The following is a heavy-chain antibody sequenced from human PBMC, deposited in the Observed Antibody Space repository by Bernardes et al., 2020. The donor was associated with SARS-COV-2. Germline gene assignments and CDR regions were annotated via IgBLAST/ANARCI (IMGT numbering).Heavy chain of an antibody. CDR2: ISGSGGNT. J-gene: IGHJ1*01. CDR1: GFTLSSFV. V-gene: IGHV3-23*01. Sequence: GGSLRLSCAASGFTLSSFVMNWVRQAPGKGLEWVSGISGSGGNTYYADSVKGRFTISRDNSKNTLYLQMNSLRAEDTAVYYCTKDPGLIMFRWLTMTAIPGYCQNWGQGTPVTVSS. D-gene: IGHD3-22*01. CDR3: TKDPGLIMFRWLTMTAIPGYCQN.